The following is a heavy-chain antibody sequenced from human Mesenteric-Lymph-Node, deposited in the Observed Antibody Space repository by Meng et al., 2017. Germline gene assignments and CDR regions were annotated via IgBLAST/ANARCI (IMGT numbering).Heavy chain of an antibody. Sequence: GGSLRLSCAASGFTFSSYGMHWVRQAPGKGLEWVAVIWYDGSNKYYADSVKGRFTISRDNSKNTLYLQMNSLRAEDTAVYYCARTYSSGWGAEYFQHWGQGTLVTVSS. D-gene: IGHD6-19*01. CDR2: IWYDGSNK. V-gene: IGHV3-33*01. CDR1: GFTFSSYG. CDR3: ARTYSSGWGAEYFQH. J-gene: IGHJ1*01.